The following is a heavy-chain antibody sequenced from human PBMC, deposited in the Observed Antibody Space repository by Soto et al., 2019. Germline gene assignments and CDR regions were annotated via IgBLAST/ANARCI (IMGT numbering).Heavy chain of an antibody. CDR2: IKSKTNGGTI. J-gene: IGHJ4*02. V-gene: IGHV3-15*07. CDR1: GLTFTNAW. Sequence: EVQLVESGGGLVKPGGSLRLSCAASGLTFTNAWMNWVRQVPGKGLEWVGRIKSKTNGGTIEYSGSVKDRFTISRDDSKDTLYLQMNSLKTEDTAVYYCNTDRHDRSRGWYLEYWGQGTLVTVSS. D-gene: IGHD6-19*01. CDR3: NTDRHDRSRGWYLEY.